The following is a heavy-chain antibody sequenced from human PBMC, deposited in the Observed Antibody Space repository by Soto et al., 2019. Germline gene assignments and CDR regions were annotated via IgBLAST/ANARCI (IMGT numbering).Heavy chain of an antibody. J-gene: IGHJ4*02. CDR1: GGSISSGDYY. CDR3: ARGTRPYHKYDFWSGYYQYYFDY. Sequence: SETLSLTCTVSGGSISSGDYYWSWIRQPPGKGLEWIGYIYYSGSTYYNPSLKSRVTISVDTSKNQFSLKLSSVTAADTAVYYCARGTRPYHKYDFWSGYYQYYFDYWGQGTLVTVSS. D-gene: IGHD3-3*01. V-gene: IGHV4-30-4*01. CDR2: IYYSGST.